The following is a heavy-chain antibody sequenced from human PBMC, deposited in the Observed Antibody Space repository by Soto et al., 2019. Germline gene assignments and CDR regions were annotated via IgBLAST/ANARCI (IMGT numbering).Heavy chain of an antibody. V-gene: IGHV1-3*01. CDR1: GYTFSSYA. CDR2: INAGNFNT. Sequence: ASVKVSCKASGYTFSSYAIHLVRQAPVQVLELIVWINAGNFNTKYSQKFQGRFTITMYTSAITSYMELNSLRSEDTSVYYCVRVDGTYWGQGTLVTVSX. J-gene: IGHJ4*02. D-gene: IGHD1-26*01. CDR3: VRVDGTY.